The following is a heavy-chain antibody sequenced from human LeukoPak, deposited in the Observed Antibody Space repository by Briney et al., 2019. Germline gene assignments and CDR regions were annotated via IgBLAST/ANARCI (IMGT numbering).Heavy chain of an antibody. V-gene: IGHV3-9*01. CDR2: ISWSSGSI. D-gene: IGHD6-19*01. Sequence: GRSLRLSCAASGFTFDDYAMHWVRQAPGKGLEWVSGISWSSGSIGYANSVKGRFTISRDNAKNSLYLQMNSLRAEDTALYYCAKDLGGAYSSGCFWSWGQGTLVTVSS. CDR3: AKDLGGAYSSGCFWS. CDR1: GFTFDDYA. J-gene: IGHJ5*02.